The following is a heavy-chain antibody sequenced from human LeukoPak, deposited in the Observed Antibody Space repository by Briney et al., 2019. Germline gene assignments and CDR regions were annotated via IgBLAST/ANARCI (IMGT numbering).Heavy chain of an antibody. CDR3: AKRIQSAMAMGY. J-gene: IGHJ4*02. CDR2: ISGSGGST. CDR1: GFTFSNYA. V-gene: IGHV3-23*01. Sequence: GSLRLSCAASGFTFSNYAQSWVRQAPGKGLEWVSDISGSGGSTYYADSVKGRFTISRDNSKNTMYLQMNSLRAEDTAVYYCAKRIQSAMAMGYWGQGTLVTVSS. D-gene: IGHD5-18*01.